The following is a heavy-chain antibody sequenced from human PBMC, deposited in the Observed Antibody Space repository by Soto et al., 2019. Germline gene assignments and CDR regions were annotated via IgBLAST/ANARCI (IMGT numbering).Heavy chain of an antibody. CDR3: ARVPTPNHGDSNKNNWLDP. V-gene: IGHV1-18*04. J-gene: IGHJ5*02. D-gene: IGHD3-10*01. CDR1: GYIFVDYG. CDR2: VSAHNGNT. Sequence: QVQLVQSGPEVKKPGASVKVSCKASGYIFVDYGFSWVRQAPGQVLEWMGWVSAHNGNTHYVQKFQGRVTMTTDTSTSTAFMELRTLSYADTAVYYCARVPTPNHGDSNKNNWLDPWGQGTLVTVSS.